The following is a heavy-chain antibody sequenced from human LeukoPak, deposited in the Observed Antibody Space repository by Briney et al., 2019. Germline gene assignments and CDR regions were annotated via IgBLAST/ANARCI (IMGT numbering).Heavy chain of an antibody. J-gene: IGHJ4*02. CDR2: IYYSGTN. CDR1: DGSISTYY. V-gene: IGHV4-59*08. D-gene: IGHD3-9*01. Sequence: SETLSLTCTFSDGSISTYYWSWIRRPPGKGREGSGYIYYSGTNNYNPSPKSRLTISLSTSKTQFSLKLSSVIAADTAVYYCARKTGIFLFDYRGQGALVTVSS. CDR3: ARKTGIFLFDY.